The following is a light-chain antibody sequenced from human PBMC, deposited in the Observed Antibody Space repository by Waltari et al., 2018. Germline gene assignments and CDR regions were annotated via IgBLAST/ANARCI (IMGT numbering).Light chain of an antibody. CDR1: NSPCGGYKD. J-gene: IGLJ3*02. V-gene: IGLV2-23*02. CDR3: CSDAGSTTSVV. Sequence: QSALTQPASVSGSPGQSITISCTGTNSPCGGYKDVSWYQQHPGKAPKLMIYNVSKRPSGVSNRFSGSKSGNTASPTISGLQAEDESDYYCCSDAGSTTSVVFGGGTKVTVL. CDR2: NVS.